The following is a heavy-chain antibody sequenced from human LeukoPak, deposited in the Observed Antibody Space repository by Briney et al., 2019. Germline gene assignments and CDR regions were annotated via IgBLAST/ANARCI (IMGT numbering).Heavy chain of an antibody. Sequence: SVKVSCKASGYTFTSYGISWVRQAPGQGLEWMGRIIPIFGTANYAQKFQGRVTITTDESTSTAYMELSSLRSEDTAVYYCARDPVVVAAWYAFDIWGQGTMVTVSS. CDR1: GYTFTSYG. J-gene: IGHJ3*02. V-gene: IGHV1-69*05. CDR3: ARDPVVVAAWYAFDI. CDR2: IIPIFGTA. D-gene: IGHD2-15*01.